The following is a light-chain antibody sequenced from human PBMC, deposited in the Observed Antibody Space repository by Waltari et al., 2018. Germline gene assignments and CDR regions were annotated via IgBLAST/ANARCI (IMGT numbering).Light chain of an antibody. V-gene: IGKV2-28*01. J-gene: IGKJ1*01. CDR2: LGS. CDR1: QSLLHSNGYKY. Sequence: DIVMTQSRLSLPVTPGEPASLSSRSSQSLLHSNGYKYLDWFLQKPGQSPQLLIYLGSNRASAVPDRFSGSGSGTDFTLKISRVEAEDVGVYYCMQALQTPWTFGQGTKVEIK. CDR3: MQALQTPWT.